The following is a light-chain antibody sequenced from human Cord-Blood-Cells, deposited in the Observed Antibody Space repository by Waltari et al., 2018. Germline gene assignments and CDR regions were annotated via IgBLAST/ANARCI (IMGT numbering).Light chain of an antibody. CDR2: DVS. CDR1: SSYVGGYNY. V-gene: IGLV2-14*01. J-gene: IGLJ3*02. Sequence: QSALTQPASVSASPGQSITISCTGTSSYVGGYNYVSWYQQHPGKAPKLMIYDVSKRPSGVSNRFSGSKSGNTASLTISGLQAEDEADYYCSSYTSSSTWVFGGGTKLTVL. CDR3: SSYTSSSTWV.